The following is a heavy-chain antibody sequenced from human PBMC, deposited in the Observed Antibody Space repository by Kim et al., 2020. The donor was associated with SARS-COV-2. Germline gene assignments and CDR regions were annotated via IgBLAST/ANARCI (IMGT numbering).Heavy chain of an antibody. V-gene: IGHV7-4-1*02. Sequence: ASVKVSCKASGYTFTSYAMNWVRQAPGQGLEWMGWINTNTGNPTYAQGFTGRFVFSLDTSVSTAYLQISSLKAEDTAVYYCARDRHTILYYDFWSGYREPNWFDPWGQGTLVTVSS. CDR1: GYTFTSYA. CDR3: ARDRHTILYYDFWSGYREPNWFDP. J-gene: IGHJ5*02. CDR2: INTNTGNP. D-gene: IGHD3-3*01.